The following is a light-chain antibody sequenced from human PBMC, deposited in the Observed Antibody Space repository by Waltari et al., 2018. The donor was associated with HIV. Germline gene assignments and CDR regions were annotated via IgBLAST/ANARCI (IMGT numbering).Light chain of an antibody. Sequence: IQMTQSPSTLSASVGDSVTVTCRTSQSISNWLAWYQQKPGKAPKLLMYKASTLESGVPSRFSGSGSETEFTLTISSLRPDDFATYYCQQYNTYPITFGQGTRLEIK. CDR1: QSISNW. CDR3: QQYNTYPIT. CDR2: KAS. J-gene: IGKJ5*01. V-gene: IGKV1-5*03.